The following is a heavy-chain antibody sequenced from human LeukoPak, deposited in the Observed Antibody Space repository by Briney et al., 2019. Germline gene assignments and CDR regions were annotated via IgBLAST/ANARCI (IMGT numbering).Heavy chain of an antibody. J-gene: IGHJ5*02. CDR3: ARLKYSSSWYTVSWFDP. CDR2: ITGSGGNT. D-gene: IGHD6-13*01. CDR1: GFTFSSYA. V-gene: IGHV3-23*01. Sequence: GGSLRLSCAASGFTFSSYAMSWVRQTPGKGLEWVSSITGSGGNTNYAESVRGRFTISRDDSKNTLYLQMNSLRAEDTAVYYCARLKYSSSWYTVSWFDPWGQGTLVTVSS.